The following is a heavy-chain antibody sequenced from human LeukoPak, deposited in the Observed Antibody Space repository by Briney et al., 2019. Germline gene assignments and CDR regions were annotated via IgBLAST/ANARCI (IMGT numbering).Heavy chain of an antibody. D-gene: IGHD3-3*01. Sequence: SETLSLTCAVSGGSVSSGSYYWSWIRQPPGKGLEWIGYIYYSGSTNYNPSLKSRVTISVDTSKNQFSLKLSSVTAADTAVYYCATLRFLEWLSPINYYYGMDVWGQGTTVTVSS. CDR2: IYYSGST. J-gene: IGHJ6*02. CDR1: GGSVSSGSYY. V-gene: IGHV4-61*01. CDR3: ATLRFLEWLSPINYYYGMDV.